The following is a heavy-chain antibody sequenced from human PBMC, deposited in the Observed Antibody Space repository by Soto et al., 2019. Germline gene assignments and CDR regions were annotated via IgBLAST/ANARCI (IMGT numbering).Heavy chain of an antibody. CDR3: AALIVVVMYPDY. CDR1: GFTFSNYA. J-gene: IGHJ4*02. D-gene: IGHD3-22*01. CDR2: ISYDGSNK. V-gene: IGHV3-30-3*01. Sequence: PGGSLRLSCAASGFTFSNYAMHWVRQAPGKGLEWVAVISYDGSNKHYADSVKGRFTISRDNSKNTLYLQMTSLRAEDTAVYYCAALIVVVMYPDYWGQGTLVTVSS.